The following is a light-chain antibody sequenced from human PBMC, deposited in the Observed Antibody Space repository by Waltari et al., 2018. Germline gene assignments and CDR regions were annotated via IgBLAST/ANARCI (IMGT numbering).Light chain of an antibody. CDR1: SSNVGNNY. Sequence: QPVLTLPPSASGTPGQVVSFSCSGSSSNVGNNYVYWYQQLPGTAPKPLIYKNDQRPSGVPDRFFGSKSGTSASLVISGLRSEDEGHYTCATWDDSLNSWVFGGGTKLTIL. V-gene: IGLV1-47*01. J-gene: IGLJ3*02. CDR2: KND. CDR3: ATWDDSLNSWV.